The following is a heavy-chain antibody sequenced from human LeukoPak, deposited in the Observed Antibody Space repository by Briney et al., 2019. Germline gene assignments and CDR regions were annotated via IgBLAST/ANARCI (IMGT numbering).Heavy chain of an antibody. J-gene: IGHJ6*02. CDR2: VYYSGST. CDR3: ARLQLRYLDWPRYYYGMDV. D-gene: IGHD3-9*01. CDR1: GGSISSYY. V-gene: IGHV4-59*08. Sequence: SETLSLTCTVSGGSISSYYWSWIRQPPGKGLEWIGYVYYSGSTNYNPSLKSRVTISVDTSKNQFSLKLSSVTAADTAVYYCARLQLRYLDWPRYYYGMDVWGQGTTVTVSS.